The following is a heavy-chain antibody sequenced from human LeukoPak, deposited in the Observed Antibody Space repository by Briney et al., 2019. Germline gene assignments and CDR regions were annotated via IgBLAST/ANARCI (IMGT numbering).Heavy chain of an antibody. J-gene: IGHJ4*02. D-gene: IGHD3-9*01. CDR1: GFTFSNYA. CDR2: ISGSGRNT. CDR3: ARTHYDILTGSHFDY. Sequence: GGSLRLSCAASGFTFSNYAMTWVRQAPGKGLEWVSVISGSGRNTDYADSVRGRFTISRDNSKNTLSLQMNSLRAEDTAVYYCARTHYDILTGSHFDYWGQGTLVTVSS. V-gene: IGHV3-23*01.